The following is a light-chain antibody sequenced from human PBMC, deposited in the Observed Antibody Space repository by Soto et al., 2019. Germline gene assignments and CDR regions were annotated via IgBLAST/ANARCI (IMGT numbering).Light chain of an antibody. CDR3: CSYAGTYTEV. CDR1: SSDVGGYNY. J-gene: IGLJ2*01. CDR2: DVS. Sequence: QAVVTQPRSVSGSPGQSVTISCTGTSSDVGGYNYVSWYQQYAGKTPKLLIYDVSKRPSGVPDRFSGSKSGNTASLSISGLQAEDEADYYCCSYAGTYTEVFGGGTQLTVL. V-gene: IGLV2-11*01.